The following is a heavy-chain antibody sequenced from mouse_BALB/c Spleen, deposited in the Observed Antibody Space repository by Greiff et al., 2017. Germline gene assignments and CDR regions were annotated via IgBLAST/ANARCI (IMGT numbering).Heavy chain of an antibody. J-gene: IGHJ3*01. CDR3: ALIYYGNYVDAY. CDR1: GFNIKDTY. D-gene: IGHD2-1*01. Sequence: VQLQQSGAELVKPGASVKLSCTASGFNIKDTYMHWVKQRPEQGLEWIGRIDPANGNTTYDPKFQGKATITADTSSNTAYLQLSSLTSEDTAVYYCALIYYGNYVDAYWGQGTLVTVAA. CDR2: IDPANGNT. V-gene: IGHV14-3*02.